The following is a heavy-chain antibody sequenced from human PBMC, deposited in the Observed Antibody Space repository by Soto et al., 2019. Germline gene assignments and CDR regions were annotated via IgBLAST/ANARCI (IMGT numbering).Heavy chain of an antibody. CDR1: GFTFISYA. V-gene: IGHV3-23*01. J-gene: IGHJ6*02. Sequence: EVQLLESGGGLVQPGGSLRLSCAASGFTFISYAMSWVRQAPGKGLEWVSAISGSGGSSYYAVSVKSRFSISRDNSKNTLYLQMDGLRADDTAVYYCAKGMGPYYYYGMDVWGQGTTVTVSS. CDR3: AKGMGPYYYYGMDV. CDR2: ISGSGGSS.